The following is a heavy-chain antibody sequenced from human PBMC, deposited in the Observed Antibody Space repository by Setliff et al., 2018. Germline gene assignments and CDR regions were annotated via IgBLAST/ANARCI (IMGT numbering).Heavy chain of an antibody. CDR3: RLWSHNYQNDY. CDR1: GYSISSGHF. V-gene: IGHV4-38-2*01. D-gene: IGHD3-16*01. CDR2: IFHSGST. J-gene: IGHJ4*02. Sequence: SETLSLTCGVSGYSISSGHFWGWIRQPPGKGLEWLGNIFHSGSTHYNPTLNSRVTMSVDTSKNQFSLKVNSVSVADTAVYYCRLWSHNYQNDYWGQGTLVTVSS.